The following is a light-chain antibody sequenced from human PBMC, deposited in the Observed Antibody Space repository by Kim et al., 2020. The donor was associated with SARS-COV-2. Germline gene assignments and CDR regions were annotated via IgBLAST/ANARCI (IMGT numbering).Light chain of an antibody. CDR3: QQYDILPYT. J-gene: IGKJ2*01. CDR2: DST. Sequence: DIQMTQSPSSLSTSVGDRVTITCQASQDINKFLTWYQLKPGKAPKLLLYDSTKLETGVPSRFSGSGSGTNFTFTISNLQPEDIATYHCQQYDILPYTFGQGTKLEI. V-gene: IGKV1-33*01. CDR1: QDINKF.